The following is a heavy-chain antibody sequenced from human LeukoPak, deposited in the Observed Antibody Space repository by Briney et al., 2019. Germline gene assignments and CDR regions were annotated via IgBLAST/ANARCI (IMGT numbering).Heavy chain of an antibody. Sequence: GESLKISCAGSGYNIINYWIGWVRQMPGKGLEWMGIIYPGDSDTRYSPSFQGQVTISADKSISTAYLQWSSLKASDTAMYYCASAGEKVYYYYMDVWGKGTTVTVSS. V-gene: IGHV5-51*01. CDR2: IYPGDSDT. CDR1: GYNIINYW. CDR3: ASAGEKVYYYYMDV. J-gene: IGHJ6*03.